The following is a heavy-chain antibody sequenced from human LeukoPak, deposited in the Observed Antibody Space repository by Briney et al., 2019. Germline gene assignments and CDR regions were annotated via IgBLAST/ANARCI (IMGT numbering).Heavy chain of an antibody. CDR1: GYTFTGYY. V-gene: IGHV1-2*02. D-gene: IGHD3-16*01. J-gene: IGHJ4*02. Sequence: AASVKVSCKASGYTFTGYYMHWVRQAPGQGLEWMGWINSNTAVTNYAPKFQGRVTMTRDTSISTAYMELSWLKSDDTAIYYCARDSDPARLGESYPLAYWGQGTLVTVSS. CDR3: ARDSDPARLGESYPLAY. CDR2: INSNTAVT.